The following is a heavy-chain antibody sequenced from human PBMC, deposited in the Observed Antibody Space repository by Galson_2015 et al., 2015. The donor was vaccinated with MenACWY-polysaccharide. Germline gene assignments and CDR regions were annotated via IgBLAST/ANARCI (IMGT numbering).Heavy chain of an antibody. J-gene: IGHJ3*02. CDR2: IGGRGGSGADT. CDR1: GFTFSTYW. V-gene: IGHV3-23*01. D-gene: IGHD3-22*01. CDR3: ARIGRDSSGDHYFAFDI. Sequence: SLRLSCAASGFTFSTYWMSWVRQAPGKGLEWVSGIGGRGGSGADTYYADSVKGRFTISRDNSKNTQYLQMNSLRAEDTAVYYCARIGRDSSGDHYFAFDIWGQGTMVTVSS.